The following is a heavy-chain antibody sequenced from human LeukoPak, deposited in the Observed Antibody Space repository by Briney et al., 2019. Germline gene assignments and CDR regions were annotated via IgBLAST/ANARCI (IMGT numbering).Heavy chain of an antibody. Sequence: PGGSLRLSCAASGFTLSTYDMHWVRQGPGEGLEWVAAVGTSGHTFYPDSVKGQFTISRENARNSVYLQMNSLRAEDTAVYYCARGARAARSFDYWGQGTLVTVSS. D-gene: IGHD6-6*01. J-gene: IGHJ4*02. CDR3: ARGARAARSFDY. CDR1: GFTLSTYD. CDR2: VGTSGHT. V-gene: IGHV3-13*01.